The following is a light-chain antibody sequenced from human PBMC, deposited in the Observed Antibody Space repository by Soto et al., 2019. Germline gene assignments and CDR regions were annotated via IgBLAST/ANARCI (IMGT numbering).Light chain of an antibody. Sequence: QSALTQPASVSGSPGQSITISCTGTSDNYVSWYQQHPGKVPKLMIYGVTNRPPGVSDRFSGSKSGNTASLTISGLQTEDEADYYCSSYTNSRTLLFGAGTKVTVL. CDR1: SDNY. CDR2: GVT. CDR3: SSYTNSRTLL. J-gene: IGLJ1*01. V-gene: IGLV2-14*01.